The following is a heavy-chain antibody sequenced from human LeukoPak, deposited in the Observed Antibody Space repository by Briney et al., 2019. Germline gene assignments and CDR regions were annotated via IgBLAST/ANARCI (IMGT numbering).Heavy chain of an antibody. Sequence: GRSLRLSCAASGFTFSGYAVHWVRQAPGKGLEWLTVISTDGNDKHYADSVKGRFTVARDNSKNTLLLQMNNVRTEDTAVYYCAKDKSVSADYYFDYWGQGTLVTVSS. J-gene: IGHJ4*02. CDR3: AKDKSVSADYYFDY. CDR1: GFTFSGYA. CDR2: ISTDGNDK. V-gene: IGHV3-30*04. D-gene: IGHD3-10*01.